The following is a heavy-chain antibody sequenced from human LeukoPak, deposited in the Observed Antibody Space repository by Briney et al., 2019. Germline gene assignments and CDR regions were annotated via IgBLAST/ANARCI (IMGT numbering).Heavy chain of an antibody. Sequence: PGGSLRLSCAASGFTFNSYAISWVRQAPGKGLEWISTISGGADNTYYADSVKGRFTISRDNSKNTLSLQMNSMRAEDTAVYYCAKAQPPAPIEYYYCYMDVWGKGTTVTVSS. CDR3: AKAQPPAPIEYYYCYMDV. J-gene: IGHJ6*03. CDR2: ISGGADNT. V-gene: IGHV3-23*01. D-gene: IGHD2-2*02. CDR1: GFTFNSYA.